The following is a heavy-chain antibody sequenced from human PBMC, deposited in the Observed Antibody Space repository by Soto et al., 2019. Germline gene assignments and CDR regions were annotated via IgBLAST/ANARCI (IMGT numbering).Heavy chain of an antibody. D-gene: IGHD3-3*01. Sequence: ASVKVSCKASGYTFTSYDINWVRQATGQGLEWMGWMNPNSGNTGYAQKFQGRVTMTRNTSISTAYMELSSLRSEDTAVYYCAASTIFRVVNLDSYYMDVWGKGTTVTVS. CDR3: AASTIFRVVNLDSYYMDV. V-gene: IGHV1-8*01. CDR1: GYTFTSYD. CDR2: MNPNSGNT. J-gene: IGHJ6*03.